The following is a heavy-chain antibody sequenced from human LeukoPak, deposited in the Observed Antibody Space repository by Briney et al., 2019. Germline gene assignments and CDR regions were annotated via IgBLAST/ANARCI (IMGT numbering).Heavy chain of an antibody. CDR2: ISSSGSII. D-gene: IGHD4-17*01. Sequence: PGGSLRLSCAASAFAFSSYEMNWVRQAPGKGLEWVSYISSSGSIIHYADSVKGRFTISRDNAKNSLYLQMNSLRAEDTAVYYCARDLTTVTTGPHWGQGTLVTVSS. V-gene: IGHV3-48*03. CDR1: AFAFSSYE. CDR3: ARDLTTVTTGPH. J-gene: IGHJ4*02.